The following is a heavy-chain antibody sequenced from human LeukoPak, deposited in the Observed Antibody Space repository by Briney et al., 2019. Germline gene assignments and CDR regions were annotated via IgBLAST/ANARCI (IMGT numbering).Heavy chain of an antibody. D-gene: IGHD5-24*01. CDR2: IRSKGEGGTT. CDR3: VRLEMVTMADAFDV. CDR1: GFIFGDHA. J-gene: IGHJ3*01. V-gene: IGHV3-49*04. Sequence: GGPLRLSCRASGFIFGDHAMTWVRQAPGKGLEWVGFIRSKGEGGTTEYAASVKGRFTISRDDSKSIAYVEMNSLKIEDTALYYCVRLEMVTMADAFDVWGQGTMVTVFS.